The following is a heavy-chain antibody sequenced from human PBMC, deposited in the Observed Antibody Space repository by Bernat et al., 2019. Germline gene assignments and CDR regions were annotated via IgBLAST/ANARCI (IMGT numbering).Heavy chain of an antibody. CDR2: ISSSGSTI. V-gene: IGHV3-48*03. Sequence: VQLVESGGGLVKPGGSLRLSCAASGFTFSSYEMNWVRQAPGKGLEWVSYISSSGSTIYYADSVKGRFTISRDNAKNSLYLQMNSLRAEDTAIYYCARLARGSWAYYFDYWGQGTLVTVSS. CDR3: ARLARGSWAYYFDY. J-gene: IGHJ4*02. D-gene: IGHD2-15*01. CDR1: GFTFSSYE.